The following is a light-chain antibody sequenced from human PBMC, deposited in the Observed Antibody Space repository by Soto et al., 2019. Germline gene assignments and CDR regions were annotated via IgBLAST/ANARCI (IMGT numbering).Light chain of an antibody. CDR1: QSVGRY. J-gene: IGKJ2*01. CDR3: QQRSNWPPGYT. V-gene: IGKV3-11*01. Sequence: EIVLTQSPATLSLSPGERATLSCRASQSVGRYLAWYQQEIGQAPRLLIYDASSRAIGIPARFSGSGSGTDFTLTISSLEPEDFAVYYCQQRSNWPPGYTFGQGTKLEIK. CDR2: DAS.